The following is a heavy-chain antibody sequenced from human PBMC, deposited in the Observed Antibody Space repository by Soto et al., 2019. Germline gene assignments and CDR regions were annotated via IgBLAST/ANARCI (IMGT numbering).Heavy chain of an antibody. CDR1: GGSIGSSSYY. D-gene: IGHD2-15*01. J-gene: IGHJ4*02. Sequence: SETLSLTCTVSGGSIGSSSYYWGWIRQPPGKGLEWIGSIYYSGSTYYNPSLKSRVTISVDTSKNQFSLKLSSVTAADTAVYYCARHEASGYCSGGSCYYFDYWGQGTLVTVSS. CDR2: IYYSGST. CDR3: ARHEASGYCSGGSCYYFDY. V-gene: IGHV4-39*01.